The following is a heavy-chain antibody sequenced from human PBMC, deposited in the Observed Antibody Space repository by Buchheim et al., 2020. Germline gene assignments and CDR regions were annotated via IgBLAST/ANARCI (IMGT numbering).Heavy chain of an antibody. D-gene: IGHD2-15*01. CDR1: GGSFSGYY. CDR2: INHSGST. Sequence: QVQLQQWGAGLLKPSETLSLTCAVYGGSFSGYYWSWIRQPPGKGLEWIGEINHSGSTNYNPSLKTRVTISVDTSKNQFSLKLSSVTAADTAVYYCARGSTPAALFQHWGQGTL. CDR3: ARGSTPAALFQH. J-gene: IGHJ1*01. V-gene: IGHV4-34*01.